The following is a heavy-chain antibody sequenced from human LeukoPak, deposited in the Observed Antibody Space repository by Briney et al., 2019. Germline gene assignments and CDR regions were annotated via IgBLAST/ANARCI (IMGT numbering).Heavy chain of an antibody. CDR3: ASGSHVRVYDSSAYYGHY. J-gene: IGHJ4*02. CDR2: INPSGGST. D-gene: IGHD3-22*01. CDR1: GYTFTSYD. Sequence: GASVKVSCKASGYTFTSYDINWVRQATGQGLEWMGIINPSGGSTSYAQKFQGRVTMTRDKSTSTVYMELSSLRSEDTALYYCASGSHVRVYDSSAYYGHYWGQGTLVTVSS. V-gene: IGHV1-46*01.